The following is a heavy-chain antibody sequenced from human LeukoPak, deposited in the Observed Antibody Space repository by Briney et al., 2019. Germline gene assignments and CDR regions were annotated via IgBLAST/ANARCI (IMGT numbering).Heavy chain of an antibody. CDR1: GFTFSSYA. CDR3: ARGRPHGNDY. J-gene: IGHJ4*02. Sequence: GGSLRLSCAASGFTFSSYAMHWVRQAPGKGLEWVAVISYDGSNKYYADSVKGRFSISRDNAKNTLYLQMNSLRVEDTAVYYCARGRPHGNDYWGQGTLVTVSS. D-gene: IGHD4-23*01. V-gene: IGHV3-30-3*01. CDR2: ISYDGSNK.